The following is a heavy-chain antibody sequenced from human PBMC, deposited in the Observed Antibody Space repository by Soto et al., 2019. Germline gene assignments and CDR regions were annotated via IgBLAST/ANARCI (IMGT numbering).Heavy chain of an antibody. CDR2: ISGSGGST. CDR1: GLTFRSFA. Sequence: GGSLSLSCAASGLTFRSFAMSWVRPATGKGLEWVSAISGSGGSTYYADSVKGRFTISRDNSKNTLYLQMNSLRAEDTAVYYCAKGGQQLVFSPLGNWFDPRGQGTLVTVSS. V-gene: IGHV3-23*01. J-gene: IGHJ5*02. CDR3: AKGGQQLVFSPLGNWFDP. D-gene: IGHD6-13*01.